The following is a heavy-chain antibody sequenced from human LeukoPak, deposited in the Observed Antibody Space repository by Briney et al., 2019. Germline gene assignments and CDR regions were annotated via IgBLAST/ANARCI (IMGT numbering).Heavy chain of an antibody. D-gene: IGHD2-15*01. CDR1: GYTFTGYY. V-gene: IGHV1-2*02. J-gene: IGHJ4*02. CDR2: INPNSGDT. Sequence: ASVKVSCKASGYTFTGYYMHWVRQAPGQGLEWMGWINPNSGDTNYAQKFQGRVTMTRDTSISTAYMELSRLRSDDTAVYYCAREGYCSGGSCEFDDWGQGTLVTVSS. CDR3: AREGYCSGGSCEFDD.